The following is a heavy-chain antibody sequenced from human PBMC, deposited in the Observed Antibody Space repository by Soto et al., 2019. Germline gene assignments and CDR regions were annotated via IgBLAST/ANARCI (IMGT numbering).Heavy chain of an antibody. CDR3: ASGRGYDILTGYCPYFDY. V-gene: IGHV3-9*01. Sequence: EVQLVESGGGLAQPGRSLRLSCAASGFTFDDYAMHWVRQAPGKGLEWVSGISWNSDSIGYADSVKGRFTISRDNAKKSLYLQMTSLRAEDTALYYCASGRGYDILTGYCPYFDYWGQGTLVTVSS. CDR1: GFTFDDYA. CDR2: ISWNSDSI. J-gene: IGHJ4*02. D-gene: IGHD3-9*01.